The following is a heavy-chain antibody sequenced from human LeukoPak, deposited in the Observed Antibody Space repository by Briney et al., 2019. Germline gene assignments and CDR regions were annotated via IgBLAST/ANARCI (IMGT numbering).Heavy chain of an antibody. CDR3: ARGGYYYDSSGYYSFDY. D-gene: IGHD3-22*01. V-gene: IGHV4-34*01. Sequence: SETLSLSCAVYGVSFSGYYWSWTRQPPGKGLEWIGSIYYSGSTYYNPSLKSRVTISVDTSKNQFSLKLSSVTAADTAVYYCARGGYYYDSSGYYSFDYWGQGTLVTVSS. CDR2: IYYSGST. CDR1: GVSFSGYY. J-gene: IGHJ4*02.